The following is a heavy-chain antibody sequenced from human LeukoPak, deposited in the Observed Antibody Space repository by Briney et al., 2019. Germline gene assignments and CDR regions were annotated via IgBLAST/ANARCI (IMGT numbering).Heavy chain of an antibody. V-gene: IGHV3-23*01. D-gene: IGHD5-24*01. CDR3: AKSRDGYNILDY. J-gene: IGHJ4*02. CDR1: GFTLSRSA. Sequence: GGSLRLSCAASGFTLSRSAMTWVRQAPGKGLEWVSVISGSGGSTYYADSVKGRFTISRDNSKNTLNLQMNSLRAEDTAAYYCAKSRDGYNILDYWGQGTLVTVSS. CDR2: ISGSGGST.